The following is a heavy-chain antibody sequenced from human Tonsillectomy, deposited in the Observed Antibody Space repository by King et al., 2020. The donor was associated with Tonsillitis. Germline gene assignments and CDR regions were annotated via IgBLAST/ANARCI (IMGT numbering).Heavy chain of an antibody. Sequence: QLVQSGSELKKPGASVKVSCQASGYTFTDYAINWVRQAPGQGLEWMGWINTNTGNPTYAQGFTGRFVFSLDTSVTTAYLQFSSLKAEDTAVYYCAREQRICYDVLSGSRAYYYYGMDVWGQGTTVTVSS. J-gene: IGHJ6*02. D-gene: IGHD3-3*01. CDR1: GYTFTDYA. CDR3: AREQRICYDVLSGSRAYYYYGMDV. V-gene: IGHV7-4-1*02. CDR2: INTNTGNP.